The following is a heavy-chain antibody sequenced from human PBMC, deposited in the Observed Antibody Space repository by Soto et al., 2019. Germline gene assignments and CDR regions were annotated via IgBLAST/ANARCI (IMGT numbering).Heavy chain of an antibody. J-gene: IGHJ4*02. CDR1: GGSFSGYY. V-gene: IGHV4-34*01. D-gene: IGHD6-19*01. Sequence: SETLSLTCAVYGGSFSGYYWSWIRQPPGKGLEWIGEINHSGSTNYNPSLKSRVTISVDTSKNQFSLKLSSVTAADTAVYYCARDSYSSGWYYFDYWGQGTLVTVSS. CDR2: INHSGST. CDR3: ARDSYSSGWYYFDY.